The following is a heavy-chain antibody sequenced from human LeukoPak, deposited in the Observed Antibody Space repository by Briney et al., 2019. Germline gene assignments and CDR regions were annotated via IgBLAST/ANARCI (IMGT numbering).Heavy chain of an antibody. CDR2: INHSGST. J-gene: IGHJ4*02. V-gene: IGHV4-34*01. D-gene: IGHD6-13*01. CDR1: GGSFSGYY. CDR3: ARGNIAAAAYDY. Sequence: SETLSLTCAVYGGSFSGYYWSWIRQPPGKGLEWIGEINHSGSTNYNPSLKSRVTISVDTSKNQFSLKLGSVTAADTAVYYCARGNIAAAAYDYWGQGTLVTVSS.